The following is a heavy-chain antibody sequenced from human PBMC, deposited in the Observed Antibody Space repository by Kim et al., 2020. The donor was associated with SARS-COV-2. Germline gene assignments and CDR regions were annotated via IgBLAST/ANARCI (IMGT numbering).Heavy chain of an antibody. CDR2: VNQDGTDK. Sequence: GGSLRLSCAASEFTFNNYWMRWVRQAPGKGLECVATVNQDGTDKYYVDSVKGRVTISRDNPKNSLFLQMNSLTVDDTAVYYCATLTRGSGVDAWGRGTTVTVSS. J-gene: IGHJ6*02. V-gene: IGHV3-7*03. CDR1: EFTFNNYW. D-gene: IGHD1-1*01. CDR3: ATLTRGSGVDA.